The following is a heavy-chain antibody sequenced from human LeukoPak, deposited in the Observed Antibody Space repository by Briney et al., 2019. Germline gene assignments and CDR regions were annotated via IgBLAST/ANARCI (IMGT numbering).Heavy chain of an antibody. D-gene: IGHD3-3*01. CDR1: GFTFSSYG. V-gene: IGHV3-30*18. CDR3: AKDGWYYDFWSGYTSDYYYYGMDV. CDR2: ISYDGSNK. Sequence: PGRSLRLSCAASGFTFSSYGMHWVRQAPGKGLEWVAVISYDGSNKYYADSVKGRFTISRDNSKNTLYLQMNSLRAEDTAVYYCAKDGWYYDFWSGYTSDYYYYGMDVWGQGTTVTVSS. J-gene: IGHJ6*02.